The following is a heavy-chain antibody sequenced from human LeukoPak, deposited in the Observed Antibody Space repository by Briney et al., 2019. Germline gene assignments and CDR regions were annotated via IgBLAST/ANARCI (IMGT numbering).Heavy chain of an antibody. D-gene: IGHD3-22*01. CDR2: ISGSGGNT. CDR1: GFTFSSYG. V-gene: IGHV3-23*01. Sequence: GGTLRLSCAASGFTFSSYGMSWVRQAPGKGLEWVSAISGSGGNTYYADSVKGRFTISRDNSKNTLYLQMNSLRAEDTAVYYCAKRSAYYDSRGYYFPFEYWGQGTLVSVSS. CDR3: AKRSAYYDSRGYYFPFEY. J-gene: IGHJ4*02.